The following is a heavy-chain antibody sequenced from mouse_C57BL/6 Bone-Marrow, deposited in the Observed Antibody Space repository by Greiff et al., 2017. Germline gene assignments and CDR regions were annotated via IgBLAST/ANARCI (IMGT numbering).Heavy chain of an antibody. CDR2: IYPGDGDT. CDR1: GYAFSSSW. J-gene: IGHJ3*01. V-gene: IGHV1-82*01. CDR3: APIYYDYN. Sequence: QVQLQQSGPELVKPGASVKISCKASGYAFSSSWMNWVKQRPGKGLEWIGRIYPGDGDTNYNGKFKGKATLTADKSSSTAYMQLSSLTSEESAVYFCAPIYYDYNGGQGTLVTVSA. D-gene: IGHD2-4*01.